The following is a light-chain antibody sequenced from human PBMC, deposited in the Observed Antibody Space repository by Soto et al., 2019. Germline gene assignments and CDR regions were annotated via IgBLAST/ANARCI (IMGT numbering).Light chain of an antibody. CDR3: SSYTSITTLGV. Sequence: QSALTQPASVSGSPGQSITISCTGTSSDVGGYDYVSWYQQYPGKAPKLMIYEVSKRPSGVSNRFSGSKAGNTASLTISGLQAEDAADYYCSSYTSITTLGVFGGGTKLTVL. CDR2: EVS. J-gene: IGLJ3*02. CDR1: SSDVGGYDY. V-gene: IGLV2-14*01.